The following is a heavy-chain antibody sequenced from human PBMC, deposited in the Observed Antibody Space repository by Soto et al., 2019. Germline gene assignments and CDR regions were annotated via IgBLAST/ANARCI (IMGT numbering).Heavy chain of an antibody. CDR3: ARDTSWLREADY. Sequence: QVQLVQSGAEVKTPGASVKVSCKASGYTFTSYAMHWVRQAPGQRLEWMGWINAGNGNTKYSQKFQGRVTITRDTSASTAYMELSSLRSEDTAIYYCARDTSWLREADYWGQGTLVTVSS. CDR1: GYTFTSYA. V-gene: IGHV1-3*01. D-gene: IGHD5-12*01. J-gene: IGHJ4*02. CDR2: INAGNGNT.